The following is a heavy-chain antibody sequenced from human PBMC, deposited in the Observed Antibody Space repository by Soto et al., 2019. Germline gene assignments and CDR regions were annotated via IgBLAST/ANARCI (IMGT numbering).Heavy chain of an antibody. CDR3: ARDRGSGWYGFDY. CDR1: GFTFSSYG. J-gene: IGHJ4*02. D-gene: IGHD6-19*01. CDR2: IWYDGSNK. V-gene: IGHV3-33*01. Sequence: QVQLVESGGDVVQPGRSLRLSCAASGFTFSSYGMHWVRQAPGKGLEWVAVIWYDGSNKYYADSVKGRFTISRDNSKNTLYLRMNSLRAEDTAVYYCARDRGSGWYGFDYWGQGTLVTVSS.